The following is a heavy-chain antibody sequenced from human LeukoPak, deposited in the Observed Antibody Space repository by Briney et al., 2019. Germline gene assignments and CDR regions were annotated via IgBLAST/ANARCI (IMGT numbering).Heavy chain of an antibody. D-gene: IGHD4-17*01. V-gene: IGHV3-21*01. Sequence: PGRSLRLSCAAPGFTFSSYSMNWVRQAPGKGLEWVSSISSSSSYIYYADSVKGRFTISRDNAKNSLYLQMNSLRAEDTAVYYCASSPDYGDYVPRDYWGQGTLVTVSS. J-gene: IGHJ4*02. CDR1: GFTFSSYS. CDR3: ASSPDYGDYVPRDY. CDR2: ISSSSSYI.